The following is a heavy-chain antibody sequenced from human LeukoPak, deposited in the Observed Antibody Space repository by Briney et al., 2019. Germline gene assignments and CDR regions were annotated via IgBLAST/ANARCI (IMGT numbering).Heavy chain of an antibody. CDR2: VSVSASGSST. V-gene: IGHV3-23*01. D-gene: IGHD3-10*01. J-gene: IGHJ4*02. CDR1: GFTFRSYG. Sequence: PGGSLRLSCAASGFTFRSYGMAWVRQAPGKGLEWVSGVSVSASGSSTYYADCVKGRFTISRDNSKNTLYLQMNSLRAEDTAVYYCAKMKGSPIFGYWGQGILVTVSS. CDR3: AKMKGSPIFGY.